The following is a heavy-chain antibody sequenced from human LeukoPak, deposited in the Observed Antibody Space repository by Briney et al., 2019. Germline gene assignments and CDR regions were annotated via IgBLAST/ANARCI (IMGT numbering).Heavy chain of an antibody. Sequence: PSETLSLTCTVSGGPISSGSYYWSWIRQPAGKGLEWIGRIYTSGSTNYNPSLKSRVTISVDTSKNQFSLKLSSVTAADTAVYYCARDRAGATSTHYYYYMDVWGKGTMVTISS. J-gene: IGHJ6*03. CDR2: IYTSGST. V-gene: IGHV4-61*02. CDR3: ARDRAGATSTHYYYYMDV. CDR1: GGPISSGSYY. D-gene: IGHD1-26*01.